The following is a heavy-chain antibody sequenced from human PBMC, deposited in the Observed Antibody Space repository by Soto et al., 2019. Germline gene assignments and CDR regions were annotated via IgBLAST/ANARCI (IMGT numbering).Heavy chain of an antibody. J-gene: IGHJ6*02. Sequence: ASVKLSCKASGCSLSNYCISWVRQAPGQGLEWMGAIIPVFGTPNYAQKFQDRVTITADESTTTVYMEVRSLTSEDTAVYYCARGDATKIVVTTYYAMDVWGQGTTVTVSS. CDR2: IIPVFGTP. D-gene: IGHD3-22*01. CDR3: ARGDATKIVVTTYYAMDV. V-gene: IGHV1-69*13. CDR1: GCSLSNYC.